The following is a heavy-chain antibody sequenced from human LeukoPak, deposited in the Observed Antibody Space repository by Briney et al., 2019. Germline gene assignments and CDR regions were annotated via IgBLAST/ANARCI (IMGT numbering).Heavy chain of an antibody. D-gene: IGHD4/OR15-4a*01. J-gene: IGHJ4*02. CDR2: IGFDGTI. CDR3: ARGGMGITRHLDY. V-gene: IGHV3-23*01. Sequence: GGSLRLSCAASGFSFTNYAMTWVRQAPGEGLEWVSIIGFDGTIIYADSVKGRFTISRDNSKNTLYMEMNSLRADDTAVYYWARGGMGITRHLDYSGQGALVTVSS. CDR1: GFSFTNYA.